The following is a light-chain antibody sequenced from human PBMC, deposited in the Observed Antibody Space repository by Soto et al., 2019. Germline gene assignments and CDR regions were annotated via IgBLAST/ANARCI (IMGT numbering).Light chain of an antibody. CDR1: QSVSSSY. CDR2: GTS. CDR3: QQFGSSPPLT. V-gene: IGKV3-20*01. Sequence: EIVLTQPPGTLSLSPGERATLSCRASQSVSSSYLTWYQQKPGQAPRLLIYGTSNRGTGIPDRFSGSGSGTDFTLTISRLEPEDFAVYYCQQFGSSPPLTFGGGTKVEIK. J-gene: IGKJ4*01.